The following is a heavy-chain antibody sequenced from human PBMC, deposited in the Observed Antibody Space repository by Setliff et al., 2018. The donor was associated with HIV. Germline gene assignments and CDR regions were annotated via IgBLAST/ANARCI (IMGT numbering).Heavy chain of an antibody. V-gene: IGHV1-3*01. CDR3: ANGGSGGQFDH. J-gene: IGHJ4*02. Sequence: ASVKVSCKTSGYTFTQSHDLHWVRQVPGQGPEWMGWINLVTGKTAYLQKFQGRVIITRDTSASTAFMEMSSLRSEDTAVYFCANGGSGGQFDHWGQGTQVTVSS. D-gene: IGHD3-16*01. CDR1: GYTFTQSHD. CDR2: INLVTGKT.